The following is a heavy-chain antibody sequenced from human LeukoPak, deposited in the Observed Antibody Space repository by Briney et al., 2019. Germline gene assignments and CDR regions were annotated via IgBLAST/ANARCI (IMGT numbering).Heavy chain of an antibody. Sequence: GGSLRLSCAASGFAFNSYSMNRVRQAPGKGLEWVASITTSSTYMHYADSVKGRFTISRDNAKNSLYLQMNSLRADDTAVYFCARHRYYFDYWGQGTLVTVSS. CDR2: ITTSSTYM. J-gene: IGHJ4*02. V-gene: IGHV3-21*01. CDR3: ARHRYYFDY. CDR1: GFAFNSYS.